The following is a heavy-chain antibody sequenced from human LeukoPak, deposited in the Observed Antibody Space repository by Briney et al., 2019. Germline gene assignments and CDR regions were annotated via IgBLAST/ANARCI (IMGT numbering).Heavy chain of an antibody. V-gene: IGHV3-21*01. CDR3: ARDTIQIGGEGFDY. D-gene: IGHD4-23*01. Sequence: GGSLRLSCAASGFTFSSYSMNWVRQAPGKGLEWVSSISSSSSYIYYADSVKGRFTISRDNAKNSLYLQMNSLRAEDTAVYYCARDTIQIGGEGFDYWGQGTLVTVSS. J-gene: IGHJ4*02. CDR1: GFTFSSYS. CDR2: ISSSSSYI.